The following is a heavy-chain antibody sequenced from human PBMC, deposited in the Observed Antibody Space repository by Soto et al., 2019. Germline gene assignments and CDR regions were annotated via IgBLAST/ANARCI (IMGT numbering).Heavy chain of an antibody. Sequence: QITLKESGPTLVKPTQTLTLTCTFSGFSLSTTGVGVGWIRQPPGKALEWLALIYWDDDKRYNPSLKSRLTSPHDTSNNNVVPTITPIAPLDTSTYYCAQSRCGGDCLHSYSSPSYYGLDVWGQGTTVTVSS. CDR1: GFSLSTTGVG. V-gene: IGHV2-5*02. J-gene: IGHJ6*02. D-gene: IGHD2-21*01. CDR3: AQSRCGGDCLHSYSSPSYYGLDV. CDR2: IYWDDDK.